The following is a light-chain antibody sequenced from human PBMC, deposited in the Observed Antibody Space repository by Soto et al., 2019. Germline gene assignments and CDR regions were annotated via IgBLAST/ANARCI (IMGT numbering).Light chain of an antibody. V-gene: IGKV3-11*01. CDR3: QQRSNWPPIT. CDR1: QSVSSY. Sequence: EIVLTQSPATPPGCSAKTPSLCCXXSQSVSSYLAWYQQKPGQAPRLLIYDASNRATGIPARFSGSGSGTDFTLTISSLEPEDFAVYYCQQRSNWPPITFGQGTRLEIK. J-gene: IGKJ5*01. CDR2: DAS.